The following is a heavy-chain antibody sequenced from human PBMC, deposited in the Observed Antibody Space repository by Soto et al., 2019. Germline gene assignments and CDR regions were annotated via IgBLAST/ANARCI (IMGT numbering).Heavy chain of an antibody. CDR3: ARTLSGFTYGSRQFYFDY. D-gene: IGHD3-10*01. V-gene: IGHV4-61*05. J-gene: IGHJ4*02. CDR2: VFPGGPT. Sequence: PSETLSLTCIVSGGSISSSSYYWGWIRQPPGKGLEWIGHVFPGGPTSHNSSLKSRVSMSVDTSKNQFSLTLTSVTAADTAVYYCARTLSGFTYGSRQFYFDYWGQGTLVTVSS. CDR1: GGSISSSSYY.